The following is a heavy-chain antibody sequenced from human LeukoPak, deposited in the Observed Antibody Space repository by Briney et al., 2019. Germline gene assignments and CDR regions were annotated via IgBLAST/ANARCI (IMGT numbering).Heavy chain of an antibody. CDR2: ISGSGGST. Sequence: GGSLRLSCAASGFTFSSYWMYWVRRVPGKGLVWVSAISGSGGSTYYADSVKGRFTIFRDNSKNTLYLQMNSLRAEDTAVYYCAKLRYYYDSSGYYSPYYFDYWGQGTLVTVSS. D-gene: IGHD3-22*01. J-gene: IGHJ4*02. CDR1: GFTFSSYW. V-gene: IGHV3-23*01. CDR3: AKLRYYYDSSGYYSPYYFDY.